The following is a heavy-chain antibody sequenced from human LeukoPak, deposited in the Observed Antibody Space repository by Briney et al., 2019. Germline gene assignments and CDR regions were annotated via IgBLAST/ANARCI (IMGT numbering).Heavy chain of an antibody. J-gene: IGHJ4*02. D-gene: IGHD2-15*01. CDR3: AKDAVATPQIDH. CDR2: ISISSSTI. Sequence: PGGSLRLSCVASGFTFSSYSMNWVRQAPGKGLEWVSYISISSSTIYYADSVKGRFTISRDNAQNSLFLQMSSLRAEDTAVYYCAKDAVATPQIDHWGQGALVTVSS. V-gene: IGHV3-48*01. CDR1: GFTFSSYS.